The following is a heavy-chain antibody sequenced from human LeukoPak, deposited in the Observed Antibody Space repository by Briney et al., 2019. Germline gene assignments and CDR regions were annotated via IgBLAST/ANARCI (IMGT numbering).Heavy chain of an antibody. CDR2: ISASGGST. V-gene: IGHV3-23*01. CDR1: GFTFSIYA. D-gene: IGHD4-17*01. CDR3: AKWSARAAGRFGDYEAYYYNGMDV. J-gene: IGHJ6*02. Sequence: GGSLRLSCAASGFTFSIYAMSWVRQAPGKGLEWVSAISASGGSTYYADSVKGRFTISRDNSKNTLYLQMNTLRAEDTAVYYCAKWSARAAGRFGDYEAYYYNGMDVWGQGTTVTVSS.